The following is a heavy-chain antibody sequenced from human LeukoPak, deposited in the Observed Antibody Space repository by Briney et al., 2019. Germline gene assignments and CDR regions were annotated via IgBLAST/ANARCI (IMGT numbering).Heavy chain of an antibody. CDR3: ARDFDIVVLPAAWYSFDY. V-gene: IGHV3-7*01. CDR1: GFTFSSYW. CDR2: IKQDGSEK. D-gene: IGHD2-2*01. J-gene: IGHJ4*02. Sequence: PGGSLRLSCAVSGFTFSSYWMSWVRQAPGKGLEWVANIKQDGSEKYYVDSVKGRFTISRDNAKNSLYLQMNSLRAEDTTVYYCARDFDIVVLPAAWYSFDYWGQGTLVTVSS.